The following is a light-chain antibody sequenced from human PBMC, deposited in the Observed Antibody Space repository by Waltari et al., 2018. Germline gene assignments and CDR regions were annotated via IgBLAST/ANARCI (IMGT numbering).Light chain of an antibody. CDR2: GAS. J-gene: IGKJ1*01. CDR1: QSVGRY. CDR3: QKYEALPAT. Sequence: ELVLTQSPGTLSLSPGERATLSCRASQSVGRYLAWYQQKPGQAPRLLIYGASTRATGIPDRFSGSGSATDFSLIISRLEPEDFAVYFCQKYEALPATFGQGTKVEIK. V-gene: IGKV3-20*01.